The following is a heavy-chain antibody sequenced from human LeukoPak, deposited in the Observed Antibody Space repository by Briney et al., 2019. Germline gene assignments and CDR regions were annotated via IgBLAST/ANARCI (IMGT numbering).Heavy chain of an antibody. J-gene: IGHJ5*02. CDR1: GYTFTGYY. D-gene: IGHD6-13*01. CDR2: ISAYDGNT. CDR3: ARDKVIATAGTPNWFDP. V-gene: IGHV1-18*04. Sequence: EASVKVSCKASGYTFTGYYMHWVRQAPGQGLEWLGWISAYDGNTNYAQNVQGRVTMTTDTSTSTAYMELRSLRYDDTAVYYCARDKVIATAGTPNWFDPWGQGTLVTVSS.